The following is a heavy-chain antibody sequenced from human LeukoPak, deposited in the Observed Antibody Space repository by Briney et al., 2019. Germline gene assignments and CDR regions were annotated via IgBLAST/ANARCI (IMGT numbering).Heavy chain of an antibody. J-gene: IGHJ3*02. V-gene: IGHV1-46*01. CDR1: GYTFISYY. CDR2: INPSGGST. CDR3: ARDRVTHLEWGDDDAFDI. Sequence: ASVKVSCKASGYTFISYYMYWVRQAPGQGLEWMGIINPSGGSTSYAQKFQGRVTMTRDTSTSTVYMELSSLRSEDTAVYYCARDRVTHLEWGDDDAFDIWGQGTMVTVSS. D-gene: IGHD3-3*01.